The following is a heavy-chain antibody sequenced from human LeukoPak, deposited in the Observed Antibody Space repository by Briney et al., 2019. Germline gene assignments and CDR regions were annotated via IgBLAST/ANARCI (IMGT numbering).Heavy chain of an antibody. J-gene: IGHJ4*02. Sequence: PGGSLRLSCAASGFTVSSNYMSWVRQAPGKGLEWVSVIYSGGSTYYADSVKGRFTISRDNSKNTLYLQMNSLRAEDTAVYYCAKEVDILTGYYNVLDYWGQGTLVTVS. D-gene: IGHD3-9*01. CDR3: AKEVDILTGYYNVLDY. V-gene: IGHV3-66*01. CDR2: IYSGGST. CDR1: GFTVSSNY.